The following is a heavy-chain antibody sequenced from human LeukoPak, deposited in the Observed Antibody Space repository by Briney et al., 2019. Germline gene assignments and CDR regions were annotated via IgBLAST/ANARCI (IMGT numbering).Heavy chain of an antibody. V-gene: IGHV3-21*01. D-gene: IGHD6-19*01. CDR3: ARGRSSGFWFDP. CDR2: IRSDSSDI. J-gene: IGHJ5*02. Sequence: PWGYLCLSPAASGFTVSCYSMNRHRQSPGKGLEWVSSIRSDSSDIYYADSVKGRFTISRDNAENSLYLQMNNLRAEDTTVYYCARGRSSGFWFDPWGQGTLVTVSS. CDR1: GFTVSCYS.